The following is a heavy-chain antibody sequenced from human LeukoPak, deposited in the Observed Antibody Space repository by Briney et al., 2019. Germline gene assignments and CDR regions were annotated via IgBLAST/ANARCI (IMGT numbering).Heavy chain of an antibody. CDR3: ARLGILELHAFDI. J-gene: IGHJ3*02. D-gene: IGHD1-7*01. CDR2: VDPEDGET. CDR1: GYTFTDYY. Sequence: ASVKVSCKASGYTFTDYYMHWVQQAPGKGLEWMGRVDPEDGETIYAEKSQGRVTITANTSTDTAYMELSSLRSEDTAVYYCARLGILELHAFDIWGQGTMVTASS. V-gene: IGHV1-69-2*01.